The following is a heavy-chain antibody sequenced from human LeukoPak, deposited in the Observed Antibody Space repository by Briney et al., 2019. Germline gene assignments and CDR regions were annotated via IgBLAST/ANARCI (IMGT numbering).Heavy chain of an antibody. CDR3: ARDGTAAGLYFDL. Sequence: AGSLRLSCAVSGFTFSSYWMNWVRQAPGKGLEWVASIKQNGGEKYYVDSVKGRFTISRANTKNSLYLKMGSLRAEDTAEYYCARDGTAAGLYFDLWGQGTLVTVSS. V-gene: IGHV3-7*01. CDR2: IKQNGGEK. CDR1: GFTFSSYW. J-gene: IGHJ4*01. D-gene: IGHD6-13*01.